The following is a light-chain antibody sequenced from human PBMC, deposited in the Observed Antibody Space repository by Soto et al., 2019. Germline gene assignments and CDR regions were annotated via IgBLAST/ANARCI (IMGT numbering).Light chain of an antibody. CDR2: EVN. J-gene: IGLJ3*02. CDR1: GSDVGDSSH. CDR3: CLSPGSLTWL. Sequence: QSVLTQPRSVSGSPGQSVTFSCTATGSDVGDSSHVSWYQLHPGKAPKLMIYEVNNRPSGVPDRFSGSKSGSTASLTISGLQAEDEAEYYCCLSPGSLTWLFGGGTKLTVL. V-gene: IGLV2-11*01.